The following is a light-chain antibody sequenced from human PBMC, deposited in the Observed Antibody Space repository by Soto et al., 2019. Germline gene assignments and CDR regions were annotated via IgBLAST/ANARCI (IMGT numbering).Light chain of an antibody. Sequence: QSALTQPASVSGSPGQSITISCTGTSSDVTSYNYVSWYQQHPGKAPKLIIYEVSNRPSGISNRFSGSKSGNTASLTISRLQAEDEADYYCSSYTSSSSSYVFGTGTKVTVL. CDR1: SSDVTSYNY. J-gene: IGLJ1*01. CDR2: EVS. V-gene: IGLV2-14*01. CDR3: SSYTSSSSSYV.